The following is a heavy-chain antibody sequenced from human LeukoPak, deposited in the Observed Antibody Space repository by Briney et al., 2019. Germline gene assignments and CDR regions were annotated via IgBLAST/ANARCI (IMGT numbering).Heavy chain of an antibody. V-gene: IGHV3-30*04. CDR3: AREGHYDILTGYSPVEYYFYYMDV. CDR2: ISSDGVEK. D-gene: IGHD3-9*01. CDR1: GFTFSHYG. J-gene: IGHJ6*03. Sequence: PGRSLRLSCEASGFTFSHYGIHWVRRTPGKGLEWVAAISSDGVEKHYADSVKGRFTISRDNSKSTLYLQMNSLRAEDTALYYCAREGHYDILTGYSPVEYYFYYMDVWGKGTTVTVSS.